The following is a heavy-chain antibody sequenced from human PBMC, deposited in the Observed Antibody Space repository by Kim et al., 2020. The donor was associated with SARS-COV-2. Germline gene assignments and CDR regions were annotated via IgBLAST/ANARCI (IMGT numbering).Heavy chain of an antibody. D-gene: IGHD4-17*01. CDR3: ARAQSDYGDATAHFDY. CDR2: IYYSGST. Sequence: SETLSLTCTVSGGSISSGDYYWSWIRQPPGKGLEWIGYIYYSGSTYYNPSLKSRVTISVDTSKNQFSLKLSSVTAADTAVYYCARAQSDYGDATAHFDYWGQGTLVTVSS. CDR1: GGSISSGDYY. V-gene: IGHV4-30-4*01. J-gene: IGHJ4*02.